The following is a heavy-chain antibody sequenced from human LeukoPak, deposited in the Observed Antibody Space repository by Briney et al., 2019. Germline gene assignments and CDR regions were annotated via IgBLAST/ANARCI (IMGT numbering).Heavy chain of an antibody. D-gene: IGHD3-10*01. CDR3: AKCGGPDCYGSGRLKNGMDV. CDR1: GFTFDDYA. CDR2: ISWNSGSI. Sequence: PGRSLRLSCAASGFTFDDYAMHWVRQAPGKGLEWVSGISWNSGSIGYADSVKGRFTISRDNAKNSLYLQMSSLRAEDTALYYCAKCGGPDCYGSGRLKNGMDVWGQGTTVTVSS. J-gene: IGHJ6*02. V-gene: IGHV3-9*01.